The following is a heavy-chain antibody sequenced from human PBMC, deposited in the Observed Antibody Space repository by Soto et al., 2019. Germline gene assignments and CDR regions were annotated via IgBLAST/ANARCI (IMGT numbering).Heavy chain of an antibody. J-gene: IGHJ6*03. CDR2: IWYDGSNK. V-gene: IGHV3-33*01. CDR1: GFTFSSYG. Sequence: GGSLRLSCAASGFTFSSYGMHWVRQAPGKGLEWVAVIWYDGSNKYYADSVKGRFTISRDNSKNTPYLQMNSLRAEDTAVYYCARDPDSSSYYYYYMDVWGKGTTVTVSS. D-gene: IGHD6-13*01. CDR3: ARDPDSSSYYYYYMDV.